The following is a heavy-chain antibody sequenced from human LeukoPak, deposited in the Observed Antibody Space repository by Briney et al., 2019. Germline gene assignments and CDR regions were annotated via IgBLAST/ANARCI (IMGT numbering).Heavy chain of an antibody. V-gene: IGHV3-21*05. D-gene: IGHD5-18*01. CDR3: ARDPRGYSYGYLDH. J-gene: IGHJ5*02. Sequence: GGSLRLSCTASGFTFSGYSMNWIRQAPGKGLEWISYISGSSSFTSYTGSVKGRFTISRDNAKNSLYLQMNSLAVEDTAVYYCARDPRGYSYGYLDHWGLGTLVTVSS. CDR2: ISGSSSFT. CDR1: GFTFSGYS.